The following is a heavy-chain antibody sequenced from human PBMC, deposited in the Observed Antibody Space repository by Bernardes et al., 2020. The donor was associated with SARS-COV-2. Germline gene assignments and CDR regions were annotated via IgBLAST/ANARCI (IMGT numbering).Heavy chain of an antibody. Sequence: GGSLRLSCAASGFTFSSYWMHWVRQAPGKGLVWVSRINSDGSSTSYADSVKGRFTISRDNAKNTLYLQMNSLRAEDTALYYCAKLSDGDYNFDYWGQGTLVTVSS. V-gene: IGHV3-74*01. J-gene: IGHJ4*02. CDR1: GFTFSSYW. CDR3: AKLSDGDYNFDY. D-gene: IGHD4-17*01. CDR2: INSDGSST.